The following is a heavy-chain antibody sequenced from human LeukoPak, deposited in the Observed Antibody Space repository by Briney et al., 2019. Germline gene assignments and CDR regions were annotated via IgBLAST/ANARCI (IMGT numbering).Heavy chain of an antibody. Sequence: SVKVSCKASGGSFSTYVMTWVRQAPGQGLEWMGGIIPVFGTRNYAQKLQGRITIAADELTGTSYMELSSLRSEDTAVYYCAREGASHYDSTSDYWGQGTLVTVSA. CDR2: IIPVFGTR. CDR1: GGSFSTYV. V-gene: IGHV1-69*13. CDR3: AREGASHYDSTSDY. D-gene: IGHD3-22*01. J-gene: IGHJ4*02.